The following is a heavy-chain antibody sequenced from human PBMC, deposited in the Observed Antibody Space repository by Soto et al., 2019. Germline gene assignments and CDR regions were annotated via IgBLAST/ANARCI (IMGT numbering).Heavy chain of an antibody. D-gene: IGHD5-18*01. CDR2: ISGSGSTA. CDR3: AKGARGYSPAAMDV. CDR1: EFSFGGYA. J-gene: IGHJ6*02. V-gene: IGHV3-23*01. Sequence: EVQLLESGGGLVQPGGSLRLSCAASEFSFGGYAISWVRLAPGKGLEWASGISGSGSTAFYADSVRGRFTISRDNSKNTLYLQMNSLRAEDTAVYYCAKGARGYSPAAMDVWGQGTTVTVSS.